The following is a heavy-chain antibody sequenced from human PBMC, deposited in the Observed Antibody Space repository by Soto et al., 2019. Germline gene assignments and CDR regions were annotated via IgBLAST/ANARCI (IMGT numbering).Heavy chain of an antibody. CDR2: MYNTGST. CDR3: ARDLWGYCGTDCYPLDV. D-gene: IGHD2-21*02. J-gene: IGHJ6*02. V-gene: IGHV4-59*01. CDR1: GGSISGYY. Sequence: SLTCTVPGGSISGYYWSWIRQPPGKGLEWIGYMYNTGSTVYNPSFKSRVTISVDTSKNQFSLKLNSVTAADTAVYYCARDLWGYCGTDCYPLDVWGQGTTVTVS.